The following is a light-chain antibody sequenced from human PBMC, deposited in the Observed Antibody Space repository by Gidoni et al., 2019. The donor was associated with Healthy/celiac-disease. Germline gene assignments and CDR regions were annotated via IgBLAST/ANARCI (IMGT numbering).Light chain of an antibody. V-gene: IGLV3-25*03. CDR2: KDS. CDR3: QSADSHVV. Sequence: SYELTQPPSVSVSPGQTARITCSGDALPKQYAYWYQQKPGQAPVLVRYKDSERPSGIPERFSGSSSGTTVTLTISGVQAEDEADYYCQSADSHVVFGGGTKLTVL. J-gene: IGLJ2*01. CDR1: ALPKQY.